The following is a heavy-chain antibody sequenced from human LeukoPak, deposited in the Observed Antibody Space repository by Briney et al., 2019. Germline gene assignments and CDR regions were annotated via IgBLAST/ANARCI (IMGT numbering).Heavy chain of an antibody. D-gene: IGHD2-2*01. CDR2: IKQDGSDK. Sequence: GGSLRLSCAASGFTFSSYWMSWVRQAPGKGLEWVASIKQDGSDKYYVDSVRGRFTISRDNAENSLCLQMNSLRPEDTAVYYCARVPATSPGDAFDIWGQGAMVTVSS. V-gene: IGHV3-7*01. J-gene: IGHJ3*02. CDR3: ARVPATSPGDAFDI. CDR1: GFTFSSYW.